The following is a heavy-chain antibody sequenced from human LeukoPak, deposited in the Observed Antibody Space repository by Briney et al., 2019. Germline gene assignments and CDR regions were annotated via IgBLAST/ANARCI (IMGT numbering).Heavy chain of an antibody. V-gene: IGHV2-5*01. J-gene: IGHJ4*02. CDR3: AHANQVGTVAAAEFDY. CDR2: IYWNDDK. Sequence: SGPTLVKPTQTLTLTCTFSGFSLSTSGVGVGWIRQPPGKALEWLALIYWNDDKRYSPSLKSRLTITKDTSKNQVVLTMTNMDPVDTATYYCAHANQVGTVAAAEFDYWGQGTLVTVSS. D-gene: IGHD2-15*01. CDR1: GFSLSTSGVG.